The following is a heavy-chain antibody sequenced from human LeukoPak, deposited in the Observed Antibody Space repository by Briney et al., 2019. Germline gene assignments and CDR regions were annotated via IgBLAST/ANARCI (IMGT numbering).Heavy chain of an antibody. CDR1: GGSFSGYY. J-gene: IGHJ4*02. CDR3: ATTGRFAEPPTY. Sequence: KPSETLSLTCAVYGGSFSGYYWSWIRQPPGKGLQWIGEINHSGSTNYNPSLKSRVTISVDTSKNQFSLKLTSVTAADTGVYYCATTGRFAEPPTYWGQGILVTVSS. D-gene: IGHD1-26*01. CDR2: INHSGST. V-gene: IGHV4-34*01.